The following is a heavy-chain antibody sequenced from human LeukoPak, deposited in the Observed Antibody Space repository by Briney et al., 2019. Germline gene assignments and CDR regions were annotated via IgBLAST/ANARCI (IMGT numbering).Heavy chain of an antibody. D-gene: IGHD2-2*01. CDR3: ARVVVVPNWFDP. V-gene: IGHV1-69*13. CDR2: IIPIFGTA. CDR1: GGTFSSYA. J-gene: IGHJ5*02. Sequence: ASVKVSCKASGGTFSSYAISWVRQAPGQGLEWMGGIIPIFGTANYAQKFQGRVTITADESTSTAYMELSSLRSEDTAVYYCARVVVVPNWFDPWGQGTLVTVSS.